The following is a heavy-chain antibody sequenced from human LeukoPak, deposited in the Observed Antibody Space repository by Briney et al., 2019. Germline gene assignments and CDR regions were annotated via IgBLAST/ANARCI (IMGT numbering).Heavy chain of an antibody. CDR2: INSDGGNT. CDR3: AREAYSNYAYDM. D-gene: IGHD6-13*01. V-gene: IGHV3-74*01. CDR1: GFTFSTYW. Sequence: PGGSLRLSCAASGFTFSTYWIHWVRQGPGKWLVWVSRINSDGGNTVYADSAKGRFTISRDNVKNIVYLQMNSLRAEDTAVYFCAREAYSNYAYDMWGQGTMVIVSS. J-gene: IGHJ3*02.